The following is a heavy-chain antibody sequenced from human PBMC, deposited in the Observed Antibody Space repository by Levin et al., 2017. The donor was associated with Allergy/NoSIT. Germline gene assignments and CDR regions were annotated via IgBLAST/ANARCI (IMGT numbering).Heavy chain of an antibody. V-gene: IGHV3-30*18. D-gene: IGHD4-11*01. CDR1: GFSFNNYG. CDR2: ISFDGINK. Sequence: PGGSLRLSCATSGFSFNNYGMHWVRQAPGKGLEWVAVISFDGINKDYADSVKGRFTISRDNSKNTLYLQVSSLRTEDTALYYCAKDQAVTAYYYYYMDVWGEGTTVTVSS. CDR3: AKDQAVTAYYYYYMDV. J-gene: IGHJ6*03.